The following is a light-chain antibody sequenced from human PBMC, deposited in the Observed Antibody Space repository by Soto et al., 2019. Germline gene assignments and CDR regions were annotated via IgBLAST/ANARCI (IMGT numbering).Light chain of an antibody. CDR2: SNN. CDR3: AAWDDIVNAVV. CDR1: SSNIGSNT. Sequence: QSVLTQPPSASGTPGQRVTISCSGSSSNIGSNTVNWYQQLPGTAPKLLIYSNNQRPSGVPDRFSGSKSGTSASLAISGLQSEDEADYYCAAWDDIVNAVVFGGGTKLTVL. J-gene: IGLJ2*01. V-gene: IGLV1-44*01.